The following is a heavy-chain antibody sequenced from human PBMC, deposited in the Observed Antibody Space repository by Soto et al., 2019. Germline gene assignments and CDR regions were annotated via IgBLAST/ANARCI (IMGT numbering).Heavy chain of an antibody. CDR1: GYTLSNYG. V-gene: IGHV1-18*01. J-gene: IGHJ6*02. D-gene: IGHD6-19*01. Sequence: QVQLVQSGAEVKKPGASVTVSCKTSGYTLSNYGINWGRKAPGKGLGWVGWISGYNGNTNYAQTVQGRVTMTTDTSTGTVYMELRSLKSDDTAIYYCSRFIMVGGWFDPNYYHGMDVWGQGTTVTVSS. CDR3: SRFIMVGGWFDPNYYHGMDV. CDR2: ISGYNGNT.